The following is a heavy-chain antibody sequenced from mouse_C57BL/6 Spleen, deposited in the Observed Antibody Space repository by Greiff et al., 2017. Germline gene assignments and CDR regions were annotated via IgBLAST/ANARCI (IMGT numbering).Heavy chain of an antibody. CDR2: IDPNSGST. J-gene: IGHJ1*03. Sequence: VQLQQPGTELVKPGASVKLSCKASGYSFSRYWMNWVKQRTGRGLEWIGRIDPNSGSTKFNENFRSEAKLTVDKPSSTTYMQLRSLTSYDSAVYYCARWTSYWYVAVCGTGTTVTVSS. CDR1: GYSFSRYW. CDR3: ARWTSYWYVAV. V-gene: IGHV1-72*01.